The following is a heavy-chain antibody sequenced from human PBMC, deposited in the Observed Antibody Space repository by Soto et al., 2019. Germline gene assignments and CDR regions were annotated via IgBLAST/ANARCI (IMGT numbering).Heavy chain of an antibody. Sequence: EVQLVESGGGLVQPGGSLRLSCAASGFTFSNYWMSWVRQAPGKGLEWLATIKQDGSEQYYVDSAKGRFTISRDNAQNSLSLQMNSLRAEDTALYYSTRGRTGAGYWGQGTLVTVSS. V-gene: IGHV3-7*01. D-gene: IGHD3-9*01. CDR1: GFTFSNYW. CDR3: TRGRTGAGY. CDR2: IKQDGSEQ. J-gene: IGHJ4*02.